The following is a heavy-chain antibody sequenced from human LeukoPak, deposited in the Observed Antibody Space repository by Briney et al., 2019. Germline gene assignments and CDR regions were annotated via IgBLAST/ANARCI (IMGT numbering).Heavy chain of an antibody. D-gene: IGHD4-11*01. CDR1: GGTFISYA. V-gene: IGHV1-69*13. Sequence: SVKVSCKASGGTFISYAIGWVRQAPGQGLEWMGEIIPIFGTANYAQKFQGRVAITADESTSTAYMELSSLRSEDTAVYYCARDQWGEYYRNYGQVNWFDPWGQGTLVIVSS. CDR3: ARDQWGEYYRNYGQVNWFDP. J-gene: IGHJ5*02. CDR2: IIPIFGTA.